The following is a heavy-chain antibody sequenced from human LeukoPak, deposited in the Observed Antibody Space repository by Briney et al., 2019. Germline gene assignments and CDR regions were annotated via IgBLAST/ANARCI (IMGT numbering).Heavy chain of an antibody. D-gene: IGHD3-16*02. Sequence: SETLSLTCTVSGGSISSSSYYWGWIRQPPGKGLEWIGSIYYSGSTYYNPSLKSRVTISVDTSKNQFSLKLSSVTAADTAVYYCARDKGYDYVWGSYRPAHDAFDIWGQGTMVTVSS. CDR2: IYYSGST. V-gene: IGHV4-39*07. CDR1: GGSISSSSYY. CDR3: ARDKGYDYVWGSYRPAHDAFDI. J-gene: IGHJ3*02.